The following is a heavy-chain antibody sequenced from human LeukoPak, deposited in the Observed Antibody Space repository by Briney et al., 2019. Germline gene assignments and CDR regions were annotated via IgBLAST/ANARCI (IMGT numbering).Heavy chain of an antibody. CDR3: ARDRGGHVLLWFGEFPY. Sequence: QPGRSLRLSCAASGFTFSSYAMHWVRQAPGKGLEWVAVISYDGSNKYYADSVKGRFTISRDNSKNTLYLQMNSLRAEDTAVYYCARDRGGHVLLWFGEFPYWGQGTLVTVSS. D-gene: IGHD3-10*01. CDR1: GFTFSSYA. CDR2: ISYDGSNK. V-gene: IGHV3-30-3*01. J-gene: IGHJ4*02.